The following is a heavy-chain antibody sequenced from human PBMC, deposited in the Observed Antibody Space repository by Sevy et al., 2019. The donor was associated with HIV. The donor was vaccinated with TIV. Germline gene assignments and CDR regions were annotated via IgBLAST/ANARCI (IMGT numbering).Heavy chain of an antibody. Sequence: GGSLRLSCAASGFIFSNSWMTWVRQAPGKGLEWVGHIKRKADGETTDYAAPVKGRFTISSDESKSTLYLQINSLKTEDSAVYDCFETFTEVDYWGQGTLVTVSS. J-gene: IGHJ4*02. V-gene: IGHV3-15*01. CDR1: GFIFSNSW. D-gene: IGHD3-16*01. CDR2: IKRKADGETT. CDR3: FETFTEVDY.